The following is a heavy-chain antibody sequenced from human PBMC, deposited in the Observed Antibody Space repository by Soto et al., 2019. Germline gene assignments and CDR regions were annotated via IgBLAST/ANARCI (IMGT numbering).Heavy chain of an antibody. Sequence: PGGSLRLSCAASGFTFSSYAMSWVRQAPGKGLEWVSAISGSGGSTYYADSVKGRFTISRDNSKNTLYLQMNSLRAEDTAVYYCAKGRVPAAIPSYYFDYWGQGXLVTVYS. V-gene: IGHV3-23*01. D-gene: IGHD2-2*01. CDR3: AKGRVPAAIPSYYFDY. CDR1: GFTFSSYA. CDR2: ISGSGGST. J-gene: IGHJ4*02.